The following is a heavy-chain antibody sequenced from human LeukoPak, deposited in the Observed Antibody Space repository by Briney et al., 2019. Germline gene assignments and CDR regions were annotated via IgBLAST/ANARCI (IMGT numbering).Heavy chain of an antibody. D-gene: IGHD3-22*01. V-gene: IGHV1-2*02. CDR2: INPNSGGT. CDR1: GYTFTGYY. J-gene: IGHJ3*02. Sequence: GASVKVSCKASGYTFTGYYMHWVRQAPGQGLEWMGWINPNSGGTNYAQKFQGRVTMTRDTSISTAYMELSRLRSDDTAVYYCATYYYYDSSGYPDRAFDIWGQGTMVTVSS. CDR3: ATYYYYDSSGYPDRAFDI.